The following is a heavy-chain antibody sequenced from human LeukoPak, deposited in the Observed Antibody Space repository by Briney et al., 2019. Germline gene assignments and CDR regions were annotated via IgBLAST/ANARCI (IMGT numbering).Heavy chain of an antibody. CDR2: IRSKAYGGTT. V-gene: IGHV3-49*04. J-gene: IGHJ4*02. D-gene: IGHD3-3*01. CDR3: TRGPHGDFWSGYYMVGGGTRINYFDY. CDR1: GFTFGDYA. Sequence: GGFLRLSCTASGFTFGDYAMSWVRQAPGKGLEWVGFIRSKAYGGTTEYAASVKGRFTISRDDSKSIAYLQMNSLKTEDTAVYYCTRGPHGDFWSGYYMVGGGTRINYFDYWGQGTLVTVSS.